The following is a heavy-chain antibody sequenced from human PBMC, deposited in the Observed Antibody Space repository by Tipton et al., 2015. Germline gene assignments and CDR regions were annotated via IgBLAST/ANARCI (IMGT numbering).Heavy chain of an antibody. D-gene: IGHD6-6*01. Sequence: TLSLTCTVSGGSISHYYWSWIRQPPGKGLEWFGHIYYSGSTNYNPSLKSRVTISLDTSNNQFSLKLTSVTAADTAVYYCAREPLVYYYGMDVWGQGTTVTVSS. CDR2: IYYSGST. J-gene: IGHJ6*02. V-gene: IGHV4-59*01. CDR3: AREPLVYYYGMDV. CDR1: GGSISHYY.